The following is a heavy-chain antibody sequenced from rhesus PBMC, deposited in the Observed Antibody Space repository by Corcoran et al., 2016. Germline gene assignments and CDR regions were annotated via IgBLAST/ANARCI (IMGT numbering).Heavy chain of an antibody. CDR1: GGSVSSSNW. CDR3: ARGWNGFDY. V-gene: IGHV4-65*01. Sequence: QVQLQESGPGLVKPSETLSLTCAVSGGSVSSSNWWSWIRQRPGKGLEWIGYISGSSGSTYYNPSLKSRVTISTDTSKSQFSLKLSSVTAADTAVYYCARGWNGFDYWGQGVLVTVSS. CDR2: ISGSSGST. D-gene: IGHD1-32*01. J-gene: IGHJ4*01.